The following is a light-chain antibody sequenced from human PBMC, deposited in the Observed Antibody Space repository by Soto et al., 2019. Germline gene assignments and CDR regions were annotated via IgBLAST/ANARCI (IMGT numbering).Light chain of an antibody. CDR3: QQYLTSPKT. J-gene: IGKJ1*01. CDR2: GAT. V-gene: IGKV3-20*01. CDR1: ESVTSDY. Sequence: EIVLTQSPGTLSLSPGERATLSCRASESVTSDYLAWYQQKPGQAPRLLIYGATKRATGIPDRFSGSGSGTDFTLTISRLEAEDFAVYYCQQYLTSPKTFGQGTKVDIK.